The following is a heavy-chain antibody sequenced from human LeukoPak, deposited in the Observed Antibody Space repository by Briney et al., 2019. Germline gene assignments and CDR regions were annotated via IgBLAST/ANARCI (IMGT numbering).Heavy chain of an antibody. CDR3: ARHLNYYYYYYMDV. Sequence: LRLSCAASGFTFSSYGMHWVRQPPGKGLEWIGSIYSRNTYYNPSLKSRVTISVDTSKNQFSLNLTSVTAADTAVYFCARHLNYYYYYYMDVWGKGTTVTVSS. J-gene: IGHJ6*03. CDR1: GFTFSSYG. CDR2: IYSRNT. V-gene: IGHV4-39*01.